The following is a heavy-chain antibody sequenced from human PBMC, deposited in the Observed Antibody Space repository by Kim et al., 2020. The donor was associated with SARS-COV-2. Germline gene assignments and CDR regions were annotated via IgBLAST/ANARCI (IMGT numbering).Heavy chain of an antibody. CDR1: GFTFSSYS. D-gene: IGHD3-3*01. CDR3: ARDSEYVREITIFGVVTSPGGYFDY. V-gene: IGHV3-21*01. Sequence: GGSLRLSCAASGFTFSSYSMNCVRQAPGKGLEWVSSISSSSSYIYYADSVKGRFTISRDNAKNSLYLQMNSMRAEDTAVYYCARDSEYVREITIFGVVTSPGGYFDYWGQGTLVTVSS. CDR2: ISSSSSYI. J-gene: IGHJ4*02.